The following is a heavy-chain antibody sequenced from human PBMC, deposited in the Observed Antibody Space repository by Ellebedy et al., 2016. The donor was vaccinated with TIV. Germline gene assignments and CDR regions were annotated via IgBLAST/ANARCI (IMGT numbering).Heavy chain of an antibody. D-gene: IGHD3-22*01. CDR1: GGSISSYY. V-gene: IGHV4-59*01. CDR2: ISYSGNT. CDR3: ARGTYEEFDS. Sequence: SETLSLTCTVSGGSISSYYWSWIRQPPGKGLEWIGYISYSGNTDYNPSLKSRVIISMDTSKNRFSLNLTSVTAADTALYYCARGTYEEFDSWGQGTLVTVSS. J-gene: IGHJ5*01.